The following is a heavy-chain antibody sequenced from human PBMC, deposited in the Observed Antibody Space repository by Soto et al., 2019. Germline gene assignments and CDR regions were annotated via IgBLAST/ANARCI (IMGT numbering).Heavy chain of an antibody. CDR3: AKRPASLVCFDY. Sequence: EVQLLESGGGLVQPGGSLRLSCAASGFTFSNYDMSWVRQAPGKGLEWVSTLSGGGGRIYYADSVKGRFTISRDNSKNPLYMQMNSLRAKDTAVYYCAKRPASLVCFDYWGQGTLVTVSS. CDR2: LSGGGGRI. J-gene: IGHJ4*02. V-gene: IGHV3-23*01. CDR1: GFTFSNYD. D-gene: IGHD2-2*01.